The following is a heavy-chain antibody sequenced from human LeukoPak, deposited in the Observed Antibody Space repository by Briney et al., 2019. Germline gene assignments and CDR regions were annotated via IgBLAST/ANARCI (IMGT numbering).Heavy chain of an antibody. D-gene: IGHD3-10*01. Sequence: PGGSLRLSCAASGFTFSSYSMNWVRQAPGKGLEWVSSISISSSYIYYAESVKGRFTISRDNAKNSLYLQMNSLRAEDTAVYYFARGGPVLLWFGELLGYYFDYWGQGTLVTVSS. CDR1: GFTFSSYS. CDR2: ISISSSYI. CDR3: ARGGPVLLWFGELLGYYFDY. V-gene: IGHV3-21*01. J-gene: IGHJ4*02.